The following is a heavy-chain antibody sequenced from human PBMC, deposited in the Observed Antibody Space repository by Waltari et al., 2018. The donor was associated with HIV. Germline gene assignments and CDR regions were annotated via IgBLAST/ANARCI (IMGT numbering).Heavy chain of an antibody. CDR1: GYTFTGYY. V-gene: IGHV1-2*02. J-gene: IGHJ6*02. Sequence: QVQLVQSGAEVKKPGASVKVSCKASGYTFTGYYMHWVRQAPGQGLEWMGWINPNRGGTNYAQKFQGRVTMTRDTSISTAYMELSRLRSDDTAVYYCARIFTYYYDSSGYYSPDYYYGMDVWGQGP. D-gene: IGHD3-22*01. CDR3: ARIFTYYYDSSGYYSPDYYYGMDV. CDR2: INPNRGGT.